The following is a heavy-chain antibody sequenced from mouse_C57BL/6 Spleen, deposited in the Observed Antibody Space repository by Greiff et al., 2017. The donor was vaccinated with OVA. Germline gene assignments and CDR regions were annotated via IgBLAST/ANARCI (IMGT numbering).Heavy chain of an antibody. CDR2: ISSGSGTI. CDR1: GFTFSDYG. D-gene: IGHD2-1*01. J-gene: IGHJ4*01. CDR3: ARSHYDNYYAMDY. Sequence: EVKLMESGGGLVKPGGSLKLSCAASGFTFSDYGMHWVRQAPEKGLEWVAYISSGSGTIYYAETVKGRVTISRDNAKTTLFLQITSLRSEDTAVYYCARSHYDNYYAMDYWGQGTSVTVSS. V-gene: IGHV5-17*01.